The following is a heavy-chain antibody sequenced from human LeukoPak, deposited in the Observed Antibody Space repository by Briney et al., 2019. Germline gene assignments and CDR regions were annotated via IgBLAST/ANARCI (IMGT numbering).Heavy chain of an antibody. CDR2: VYYSGST. J-gene: IGHJ4*02. Sequence: SETLSLTCTVSGGTISSYYWSWIRQPPGKGLEWIGYVYYSGSTNYDPSLKSRVTISVDTSKNQFSLKLSSVTAADTAVYYCARRGYCSSTSCYVFDYWGQGTLVTVSS. CDR1: GGTISSYY. V-gene: IGHV4-59*08. CDR3: ARRGYCSSTSCYVFDY. D-gene: IGHD2-2*01.